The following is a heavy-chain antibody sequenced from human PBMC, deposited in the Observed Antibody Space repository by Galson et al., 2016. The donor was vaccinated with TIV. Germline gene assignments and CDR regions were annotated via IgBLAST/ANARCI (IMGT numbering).Heavy chain of an antibody. CDR1: GFSLGTRGMR. CDR3: ARMSALGGGIDY. Sequence: PALVKPTQTLTLTCSFSGFSLGTRGMRVSWIRQPPGKALEWLARIDWDDDQFYSTSLKTRLTISNDPSKDQVVLTMTNMDPIATATYYCARMSALGGGIDYWGQGTLVTVSS. CDR2: IDWDDDQ. V-gene: IGHV2-70*04. D-gene: IGHD3-16*01. J-gene: IGHJ4*02.